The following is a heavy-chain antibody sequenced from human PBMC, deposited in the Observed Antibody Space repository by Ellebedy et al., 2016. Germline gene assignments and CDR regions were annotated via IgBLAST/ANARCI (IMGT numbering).Heavy chain of an antibody. V-gene: IGHV1-58*01. Sequence: SVKVSXXASGFTFSNSAVQWVRQARGQHLEWIGWIVGVTGKSNYAQKFQERVAITRDKSTNTVYLELSSLRFDDTAFYYCAADNMVDFHWGQGTLVTVSS. CDR1: GFTFSNSA. CDR3: AADNMVDFH. D-gene: IGHD2/OR15-2a*01. CDR2: IVGVTGKS. J-gene: IGHJ4*02.